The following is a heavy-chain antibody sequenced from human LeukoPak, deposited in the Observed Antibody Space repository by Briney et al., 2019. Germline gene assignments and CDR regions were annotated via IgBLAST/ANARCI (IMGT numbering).Heavy chain of an antibody. CDR2: INHSGST. V-gene: IGHV4-34*01. J-gene: IGHJ6*04. Sequence: PETLSLTCAVYGGSFSGYYWSWIRQPPGKGLEWIGEINHSGSTNYNPSLRRRVTISVDTSKNQFSLKLSSVTAADMAVYYCHYSSRLRYYYGMDVWGKGTTVTVSS. CDR3: HYSSRLRYYYGMDV. D-gene: IGHD6-13*01. CDR1: GGSFSGYY.